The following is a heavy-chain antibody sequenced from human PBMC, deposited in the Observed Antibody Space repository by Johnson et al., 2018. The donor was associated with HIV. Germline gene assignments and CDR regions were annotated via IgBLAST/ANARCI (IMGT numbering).Heavy chain of an antibody. J-gene: IGHJ3*02. D-gene: IGHD3-16*02. CDR3: ARPPAYLYKAAFSI. Sequence: QVQLVESGGGVVRPGGSLRLSCAASGFTFSDYYMSWIRQAPGKGLEWVSYISSSGSTIYYADSVKGRFTISRDNAKNSLYLQMNSLRAEDTAVYCCARPPAYLYKAAFSIWGQGTMVTVSS. CDR1: GFTFSDYY. V-gene: IGHV3-11*04. CDR2: ISSSGSTI.